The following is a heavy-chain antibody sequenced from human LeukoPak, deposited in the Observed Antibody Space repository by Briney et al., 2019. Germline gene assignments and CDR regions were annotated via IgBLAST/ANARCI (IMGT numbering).Heavy chain of an antibody. CDR1: GYTFTSYG. V-gene: IGHV1-18*04. CDR2: ISAYNGNT. D-gene: IGHD2-2*01. J-gene: IGHJ4*02. Sequence: ASVKVSCKASGYTFTSYGISWVRQAPGQGLEWMGWISAYNGNTNYAQKLQGRVTMTTDTSTSTAYMELRSLRSDDTAVYYCARDGEGKYCSSTSCPRLNYWGQGTLVTVSP. CDR3: ARDGEGKYCSSTSCPRLNY.